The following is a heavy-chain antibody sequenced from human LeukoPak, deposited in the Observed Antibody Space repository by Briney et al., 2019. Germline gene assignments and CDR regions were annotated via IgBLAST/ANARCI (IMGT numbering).Heavy chain of an antibody. CDR1: GYSFTSYW. CDR2: IYPGDSDT. CDR3: ARLMGPASSSKGNIDY. J-gene: IGHJ4*02. Sequence: GESLKISCKGSGYSFTSYWNGWVRQMPGKSLEGMGIIYPGDSDTRYSPSFQGQVTISADKSISTAYLQWSSLKASDTAMYYCARLMGPASSSKGNIDYWGQGTLVTVSS. V-gene: IGHV5-51*01. D-gene: IGHD6-6*01.